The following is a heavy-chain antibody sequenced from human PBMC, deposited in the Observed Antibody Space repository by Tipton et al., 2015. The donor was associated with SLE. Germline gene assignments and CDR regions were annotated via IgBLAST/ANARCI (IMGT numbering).Heavy chain of an antibody. V-gene: IGHV4-4*02. CDR3: AREKVGPGQGAFDI. CDR1: GGSISSSNW. CDR2: IYHSGST. J-gene: IGHJ3*02. D-gene: IGHD1-26*01. Sequence: TLSLTCAVSGGSISSSNWWSWVRQPPGKGLEWIGEIYHSGSTNYNPSLKNRVTISVDKSKNQFSLKLSSVTAADTAVYYCAREKVGPGQGAFDIWGQGTKVTVSS.